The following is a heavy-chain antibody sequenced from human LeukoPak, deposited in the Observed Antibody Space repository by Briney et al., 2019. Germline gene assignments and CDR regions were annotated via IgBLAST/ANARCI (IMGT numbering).Heavy chain of an antibody. CDR2: IHTRGST. Sequence: SQTLSLTCTVSGGSISSGTYYWSWIRQPAGKGLEWIGRIHTRGSTNYNPSLKSRVTISVDTSKNQFSLKLSSVTAADTAVYYCARGPASTELWLGYFDYWGQGTLVTVSS. CDR1: GGSISSGTYY. CDR3: ARGPASTELWLGYFDY. D-gene: IGHD3-10*01. V-gene: IGHV4-61*02. J-gene: IGHJ4*02.